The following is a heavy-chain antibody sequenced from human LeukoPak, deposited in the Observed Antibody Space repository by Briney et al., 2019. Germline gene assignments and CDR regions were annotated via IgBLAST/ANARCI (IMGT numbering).Heavy chain of an antibody. CDR2: IYYSGST. Sequence: SETLSLTCTVSGGSISSYYWSWIRQPPGKGLEWIGYIYYSGSTNCNPSLKSRVTISVDTSKNQFSLKLSSVTAADTAVYYCARGEWELPRGFDIWGQGTMVTVSS. J-gene: IGHJ3*02. V-gene: IGHV4-59*01. CDR3: ARGEWELPRGFDI. CDR1: GGSISSYY. D-gene: IGHD1-26*01.